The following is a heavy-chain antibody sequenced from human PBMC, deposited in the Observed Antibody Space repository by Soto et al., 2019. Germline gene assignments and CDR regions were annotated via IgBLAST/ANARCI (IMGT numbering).Heavy chain of an antibody. J-gene: IGHJ6*02. V-gene: IGHV4-59*08. CDR3: ARQVYYYYGMDV. CDR1: AGSISSYY. Sequence: PSETLSLTCTVSAGSISSYYWSWIRQPPGKGLEWIGYIYYSGSTNYNPSLKSRVTISVDTSKNQFSLKLSSVTAADTAVYYCARQVYYYYGMDVWGQGTTVTVSS. CDR2: IYYSGST.